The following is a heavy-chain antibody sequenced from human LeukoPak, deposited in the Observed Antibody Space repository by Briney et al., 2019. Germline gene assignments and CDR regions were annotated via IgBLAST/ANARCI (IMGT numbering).Heavy chain of an antibody. CDR2: IRYDGSNK. CDR3: AKDFSADDSDAFDI. V-gene: IGHV3-30*02. D-gene: IGHD1-1*01. CDR1: GFTFSSYG. Sequence: GGSLRLSCAASGFTFSSYGMHWVRQAPGKGLEGVAFIRYDGSNKYYADSVKGRFTISRDNSKNTLYLQMNSLRAEDTAVYYCAKDFSADDSDAFDIWGQGTMVTVSS. J-gene: IGHJ3*02.